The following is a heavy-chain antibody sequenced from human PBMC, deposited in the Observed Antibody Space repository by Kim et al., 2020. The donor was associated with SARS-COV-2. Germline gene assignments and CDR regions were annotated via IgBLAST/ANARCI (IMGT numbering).Heavy chain of an antibody. CDR3: ARGNYYEALSLSDYYNG. CDR1: GLSFESSA. V-gene: IGHV3-30-3*01. D-gene: IGHD3-22*01. Sequence: GGSLRLSCAASGLSFESSAMNWVRQAPGKGLEWVAVISYDGRNTDYADSVTGRFTISRDNSKSTLYLQMNSLRVEDTAVYYWARGNYYEALSLSDYYNG. CDR2: ISYDGRNT. J-gene: IGHJ6*01.